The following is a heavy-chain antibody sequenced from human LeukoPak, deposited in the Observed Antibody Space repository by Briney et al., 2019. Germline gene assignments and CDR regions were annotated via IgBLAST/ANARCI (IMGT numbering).Heavy chain of an antibody. CDR3: AREFRFWGSYYFDY. CDR1: GFTVSSNY. J-gene: IGHJ4*02. V-gene: IGHV3-53*01. CDR2: IYSGGST. D-gene: IGHD7-27*01. Sequence: GGSLRLSCAASGFTVSSNYMSWVRQAPGKGLEWVSVIYSGGSTYYADSVKGRFTISRDDSKNTLYLQMNSLRAEDTAVYYCAREFRFWGSYYFDYWGQGTLVTVSS.